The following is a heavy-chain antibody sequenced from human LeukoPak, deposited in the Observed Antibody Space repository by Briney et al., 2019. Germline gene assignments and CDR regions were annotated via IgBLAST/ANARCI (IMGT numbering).Heavy chain of an antibody. V-gene: IGHV4-34*01. Sequence: PSETLSLTCAVYGGSFSGYYWSWIRQPPGKGLEWIGEINHSGSTNYNPSLKSRVTISVDTSKNQFSLKLSSVTAADTAVYYCARVSRSGSGRSGWFDPWGRGTLVTVSS. D-gene: IGHD3-10*01. CDR3: ARVSRSGSGRSGWFDP. CDR1: GGSFSGYY. J-gene: IGHJ5*02. CDR2: INHSGST.